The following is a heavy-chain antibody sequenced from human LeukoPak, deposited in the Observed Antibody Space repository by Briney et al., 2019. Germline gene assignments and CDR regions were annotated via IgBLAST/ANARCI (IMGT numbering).Heavy chain of an antibody. J-gene: IGHJ4*02. V-gene: IGHV3-30*19. CDR3: ARESPPFMVRGVFDY. Sequence: GGSLRLSCAASGFTFNNYGMHWVRQAPGKGLEWVAVISYDGSNKYYADSVKGRFTISRDNSKNTLYLQMNSLRAEDTAVYYCARESPPFMVRGVFDYWGQGTLVTVSS. CDR2: ISYDGSNK. CDR1: GFTFNNYG. D-gene: IGHD3-10*01.